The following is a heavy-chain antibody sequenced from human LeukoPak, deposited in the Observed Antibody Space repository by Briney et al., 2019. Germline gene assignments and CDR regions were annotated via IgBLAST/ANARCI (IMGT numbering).Heavy chain of an antibody. CDR3: AKGVTARPHYYYYYGMGV. CDR1: GFTFSSYG. CDR2: ISYDGSNK. V-gene: IGHV3-30*18. J-gene: IGHJ6*02. D-gene: IGHD2-21*02. Sequence: GGSLRLSCAASGFTFSSYGMHWVRQAPGKGLEWVAVISYDGSNKYYADSVKGRFTISRDNSKNTLYLQMNSLRAEDTAVYYCAKGVTARPHYYYYYGMGVWGQGTTVTVSS.